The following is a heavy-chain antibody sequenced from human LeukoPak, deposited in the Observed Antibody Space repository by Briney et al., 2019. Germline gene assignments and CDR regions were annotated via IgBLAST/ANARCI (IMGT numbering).Heavy chain of an antibody. J-gene: IGHJ4*02. CDR2: IYHSGST. CDR3: ARVNSGRRFDY. Sequence: SETLSLTCAVSGGPISSSNWWSWVRQPPGKGLEWIGEIYHSGSTNYYPSLKSRVTILLDKSKNQFSLKLTSVTAADTALYYCARVNSGRRFDYWGQGILVTVSS. V-gene: IGHV4-4*02. CDR1: GGPISSSNW. D-gene: IGHD5-12*01.